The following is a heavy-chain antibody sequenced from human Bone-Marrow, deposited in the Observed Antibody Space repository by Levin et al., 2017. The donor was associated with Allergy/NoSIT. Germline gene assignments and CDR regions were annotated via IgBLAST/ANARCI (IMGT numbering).Heavy chain of an antibody. J-gene: IGHJ4*02. D-gene: IGHD4-23*01. CDR1: GFTFSSYW. Sequence: AGGSLRLSCPASGFTFSSYWMSWVRQAPGKGLEWVASIKQDGSERYYVDSLKGRFIISRDNAKSSLYLQMNSLRADDTAVYYCARDLWLNGGNSRLVFDYWGQGTLVTVSS. CDR3: ARDLWLNGGNSRLVFDY. V-gene: IGHV3-7*01. CDR2: IKQDGSER.